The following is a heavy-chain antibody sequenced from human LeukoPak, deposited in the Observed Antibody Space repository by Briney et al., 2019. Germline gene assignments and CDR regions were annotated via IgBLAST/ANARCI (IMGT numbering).Heavy chain of an antibody. CDR3: ARFYTTSQYGSGYMDV. CDR2: MSYSGST. J-gene: IGHJ6*03. Sequence: SETLSLTCTVAGGSISSSSYYWGWIRQPPGKGLEWIGSMSYSGSTYYNPSLKSRVTIAVDTSKTQFSLKLSSVTAADTAVYYCARFYTTSQYGSGYMDVWGKGATVTVSS. CDR1: GGSISSSSYY. V-gene: IGHV4-39*01. D-gene: IGHD3-10*01.